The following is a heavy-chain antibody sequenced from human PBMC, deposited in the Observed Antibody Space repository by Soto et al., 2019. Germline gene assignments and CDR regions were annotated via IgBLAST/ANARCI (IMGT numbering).Heavy chain of an antibody. J-gene: IGHJ6*02. V-gene: IGHV1-69*13. CDR2: IIPIFGTA. CDR3: AREEASYDFWSGYRSMDV. D-gene: IGHD3-3*01. Sequence: VASVKVSCKASGGTFSSYAISWVRQAPGQGLEWMGGIIPIFGTANYAQKFQGRVTITADESTSTAYMELSSLRSEDTAVYYCAREEASYDFWSGYRSMDVWGQGTTVTVSS. CDR1: GGTFSSYA.